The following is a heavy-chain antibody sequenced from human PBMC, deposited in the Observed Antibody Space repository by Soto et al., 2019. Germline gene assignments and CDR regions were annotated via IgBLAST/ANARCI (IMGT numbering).Heavy chain of an antibody. Sequence: GASVKVSCKAPADTFTSYYIHWVRQAPGHGLEWMGIINPNGGSTSYAQTFQGRVTMTTDTSTSTVYMELSSLRSDDTAVYYCARDSRPQYYDFWSGYQLSEVPYFDYWGQGTLVTVSS. CDR1: ADTFTSYY. V-gene: IGHV1-46*01. J-gene: IGHJ4*02. CDR2: INPNGGST. D-gene: IGHD3-3*01. CDR3: ARDSRPQYYDFWSGYQLSEVPYFDY.